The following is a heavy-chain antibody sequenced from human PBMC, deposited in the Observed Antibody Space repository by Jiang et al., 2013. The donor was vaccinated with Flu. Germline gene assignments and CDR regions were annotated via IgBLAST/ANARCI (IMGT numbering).Heavy chain of an antibody. CDR1: GGSISSGGYY. CDR2: IYYSGST. J-gene: IGHJ4*02. D-gene: IGHD5-18*01. V-gene: IGHV4-31*01. Sequence: GLVKPSQTLSLTCTVSGGSISSGGYYWSWIRQHPGKGLEWIGYIYYSGSTYYNPSLKSLVTISVDTSKNQFSLKLSSVTAADTAVYYCARLENRYSYGYFGGPFDYWGQGTLVTVSS. CDR3: ARLENRYSYGYFGGPFDY.